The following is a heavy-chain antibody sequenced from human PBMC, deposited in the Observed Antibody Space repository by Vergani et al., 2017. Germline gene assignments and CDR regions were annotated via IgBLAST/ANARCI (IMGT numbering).Heavy chain of an antibody. J-gene: IGHJ5*02. CDR3: ARGYCXSTSCYPHRYWFDP. CDR1: GYTFTGYY. CDR2: INPNSGGT. V-gene: IGHV1-2*02. Sequence: QVQLVQSGAEVKKPGASVKVSCKASGYTFTGYYMHWVRQAPGQGLEWMGWINPNSGGTNYAQKLQGRVTMTRDTSISTAYMELSRLRSDDTAVYYCARGYCXSTSCYPHRYWFDPWGQGTLVTVSS. D-gene: IGHD2-2*01.